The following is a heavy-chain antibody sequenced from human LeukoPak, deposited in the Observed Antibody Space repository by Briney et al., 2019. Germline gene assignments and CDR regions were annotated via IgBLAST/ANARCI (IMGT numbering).Heavy chain of an antibody. Sequence: QPGGSLRLSCAASGFTFSSYGMHWVRQAPGKGLEWVAVIWYDGSNKYYADSVKGRFTISRDNSKNTLYLQMNSLRADDTAVYYCAKEDYYDGSGFSGYWGQGTLVTVSS. CDR2: IWYDGSNK. J-gene: IGHJ4*02. D-gene: IGHD3-22*01. CDR3: AKEDYYDGSGFSGY. V-gene: IGHV3-33*03. CDR1: GFTFSSYG.